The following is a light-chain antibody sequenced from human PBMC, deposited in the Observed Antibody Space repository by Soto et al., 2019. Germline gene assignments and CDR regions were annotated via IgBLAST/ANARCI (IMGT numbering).Light chain of an antibody. CDR3: QHYGTSQWT. V-gene: IGKV3-20*01. J-gene: IGKJ1*01. CDR1: QSVGSSY. Sequence: EIVLTQSPGTLSLSPGERVTLSCRASQSVGSSYLAWYQQKPGQAPRLLIYGASSRATGIPDRFSGSGSGTDFTLTISRLEPEDCAVYFCQHYGTSQWTFGQGTKVEIK. CDR2: GAS.